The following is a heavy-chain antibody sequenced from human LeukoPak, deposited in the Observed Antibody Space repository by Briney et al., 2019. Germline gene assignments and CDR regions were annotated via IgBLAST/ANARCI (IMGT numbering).Heavy chain of an antibody. CDR1: GDSINSNNYY. Sequence: PSQTLSLTCTVSGDSINSNNYYMSWIRQAPGKGLEWVSYISSSGSTIYYADSVKGRFTISRDNAKNSLYLQMNSLRAEDTAVYYCANGPVGAIAYWGQGTLVTVSS. V-gene: IGHV3-11*01. J-gene: IGHJ4*02. CDR2: ISSSGSTI. CDR3: ANGPVGAIAY. D-gene: IGHD1-26*01.